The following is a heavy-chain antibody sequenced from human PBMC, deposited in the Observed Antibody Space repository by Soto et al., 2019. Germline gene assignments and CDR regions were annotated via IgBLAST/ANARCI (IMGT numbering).Heavy chain of an antibody. CDR3: ARGQETEYGVSDR. V-gene: IGHV3-9*01. D-gene: IGHD4-17*01. CDR1: GLTFAGFA. CDR2: ITWNGKIE. J-gene: IGHJ5*02. Sequence: PGGPLRLYCVAAGLTFAGFAMHWVRRVPGKGLEWVSSITWNGKIEGYADSVKGRFFISRDNAKNSVYLQMNSLRGEDTAVYYCARGQETEYGVSDRWGQGTLVTVSS.